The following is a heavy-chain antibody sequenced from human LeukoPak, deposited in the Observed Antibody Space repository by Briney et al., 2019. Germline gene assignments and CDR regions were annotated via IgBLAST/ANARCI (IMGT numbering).Heavy chain of an antibody. J-gene: IGHJ4*02. Sequence: GGSLRLSCAASGFTFNSYGMYWARQAPGTGLEWVAVISYDGSNKYYADSVKGRFTISRDNSKNALYLQMNSLRAEDTAVYYCAKDLYDSSGYYFDFDYWGQGTLVTVSS. V-gene: IGHV3-30*18. D-gene: IGHD3-22*01. CDR1: GFTFNSYG. CDR3: AKDLYDSSGYYFDFDY. CDR2: ISYDGSNK.